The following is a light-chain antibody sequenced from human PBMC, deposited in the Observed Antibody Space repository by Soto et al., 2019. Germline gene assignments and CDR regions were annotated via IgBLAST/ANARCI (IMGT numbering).Light chain of an antibody. CDR1: QSVSNNY. CDR3: QQYGSSAIA. J-gene: IGKJ5*01. Sequence: EIVLTQSPGTLSLSPGERATLSCRASQSVSNNYLAWYQQKPGQAPRLLIYGASSRATGIPDRFSGSGSGTDFTLTISRLEPEDFAVYYCQQYGSSAIAFGQGTLLEI. CDR2: GAS. V-gene: IGKV3-20*01.